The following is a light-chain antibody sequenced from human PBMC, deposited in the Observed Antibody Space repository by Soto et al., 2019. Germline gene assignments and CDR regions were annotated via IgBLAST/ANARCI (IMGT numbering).Light chain of an antibody. CDR1: QTINNN. CDR3: QQYGSSPIT. CDR2: GAS. Sequence: VRTQAQATRAVSRGEGATRSCRASQTINNNVAWYQLKDGQVPRLVIYGASTRATDIPARFSGSGSGTDFTLTIDGLEPEDFAVYYCQQYGSSPITFGQGTRLEIK. J-gene: IGKJ5*01. V-gene: IGKV3-15*01.